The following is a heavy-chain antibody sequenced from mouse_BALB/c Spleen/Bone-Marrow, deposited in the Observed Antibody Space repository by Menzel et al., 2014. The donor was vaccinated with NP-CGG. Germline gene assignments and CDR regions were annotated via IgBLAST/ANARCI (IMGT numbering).Heavy chain of an antibody. CDR3: TRQGSDGYDSREDWYFDV. CDR1: GFTFSSYG. CDR2: ISSGGTYT. D-gene: IGHD1-1*01. J-gene: IGHJ1*01. V-gene: IGHV5-6*01. Sequence: EVHLVESGGDLVKPGGSLKLSCAASGFTFSSYGMSWVRQTPDKGLEWVATISSGGTYTFYPDSVKGRFTISRDNAKNTLYLQMSSLKSEDTAMYYCTRQGSDGYDSREDWYFDVWGAGTTVTVSP.